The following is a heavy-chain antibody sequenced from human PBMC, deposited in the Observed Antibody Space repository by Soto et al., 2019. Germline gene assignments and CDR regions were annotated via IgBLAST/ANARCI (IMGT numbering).Heavy chain of an antibody. CDR1: GFTFSSYA. J-gene: IGHJ4*02. D-gene: IGHD2-2*01. Sequence: GGSLRLSCAASGFTFSSYAMSWVRQAPGKGLEWVSAISGSGGSTYYADSVKGRFTISRDNSKNTLYLQMNSLRAEDTAVYYCAKGRDIVVVPAATPDPPDYWGQGTLVTVSS. CDR2: ISGSGGST. V-gene: IGHV3-23*01. CDR3: AKGRDIVVVPAATPDPPDY.